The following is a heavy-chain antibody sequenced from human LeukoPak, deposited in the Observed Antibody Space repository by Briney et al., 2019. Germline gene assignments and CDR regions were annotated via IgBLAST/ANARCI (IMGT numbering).Heavy chain of an antibody. Sequence: PGGSLRLSSVASGFTFSDFYMSWLRQAPGKGLEWVSSISRGGNSIYYTDSVKGRFTISRDNAKNSLYLQVNSLRAEDTALYYCARDIAEHGMDVWGHGTTVTVSS. CDR2: ISRGGNSI. J-gene: IGHJ6*02. V-gene: IGHV3-11*04. D-gene: IGHD1-14*01. CDR1: GFTFSDFY. CDR3: ARDIAEHGMDV.